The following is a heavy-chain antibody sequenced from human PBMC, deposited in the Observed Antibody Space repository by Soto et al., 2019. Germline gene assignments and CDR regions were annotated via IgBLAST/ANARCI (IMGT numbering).Heavy chain of an antibody. CDR2: IYYSGST. J-gene: IGHJ4*02. CDR1: GGSISSSSYY. V-gene: IGHV4-39*01. Sequence: SETLSLTCTVSGGSISSSSYYWGWIRQPPGKGLEWIGSIYYSGSTYYNPSLKSRVTISVDTSKNQFSLKLSSVTAADTAVYYCARHTPAISISDHWGQGTLVTVSS. D-gene: IGHD2-15*01. CDR3: ARHTPAISISDH.